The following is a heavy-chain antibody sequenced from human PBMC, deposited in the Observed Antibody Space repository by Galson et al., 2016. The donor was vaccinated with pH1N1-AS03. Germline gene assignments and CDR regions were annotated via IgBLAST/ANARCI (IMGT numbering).Heavy chain of an antibody. D-gene: IGHD1-1*01. CDR2: SWNDGRNE. Sequence: SLRLSCAASGFSFSNYPMHWVRQAPGKGLEWVAVSWNDGRNEDYADSVKGRFTISRDNSKNTLFLQMNSLRADDMAVYYCAKGSGDWGPGTLVTVSS. V-gene: IGHV3-33*06. CDR3: AKGSGD. CDR1: GFSFSNYP. J-gene: IGHJ4*02.